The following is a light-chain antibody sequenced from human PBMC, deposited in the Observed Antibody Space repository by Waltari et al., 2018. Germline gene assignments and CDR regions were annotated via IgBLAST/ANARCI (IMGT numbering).Light chain of an antibody. J-gene: IGKJ1*01. Sequence: DIVMTQSPDSLAVSLGERATVNCKSSQNILSNSNNKNYLSWYQQKPGQPPKLLISWASIRQSGVPDRFSGSGSGTDFTLTISSLQAEDVAVYLCQQYYSTPQTFGQGTKVEIK. CDR1: QNILSNSNNKNY. CDR2: WAS. CDR3: QQYYSTPQT. V-gene: IGKV4-1*01.